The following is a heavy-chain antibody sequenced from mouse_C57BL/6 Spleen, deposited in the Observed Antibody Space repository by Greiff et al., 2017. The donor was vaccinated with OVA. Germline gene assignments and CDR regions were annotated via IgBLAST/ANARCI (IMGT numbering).Heavy chain of an antibody. J-gene: IGHJ2*01. CDR1: GYTFTDYY. D-gene: IGHD6-1*01. CDR3: ARSPLGGSDY. V-gene: IGHV1-26*01. Sequence: EVQLKESGPELVKPGASVKISCKASGYTFTDYYMNWVKQSHGKSLEWIGDINPNNGGTSYNQKFKGKATLTVDKSSSTAYMELRSLTSEDSAVYYCARSPLGGSDYWGQGTTLTVSS. CDR2: INPNNGGT.